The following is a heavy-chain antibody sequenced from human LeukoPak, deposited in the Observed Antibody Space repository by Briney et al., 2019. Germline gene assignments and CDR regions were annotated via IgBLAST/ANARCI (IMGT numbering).Heavy chain of an antibody. CDR3: ARATPGGLHGYSFDY. J-gene: IGHJ4*02. D-gene: IGHD5-24*01. CDR2: MNPNSGNT. Sequence: ASVKVSCKPSGYTFKNYDINWVRQAPGQGLEWMGWMNPNSGNTGFAQKFQDRVSMTRDTSINTAYMELTSLRSGDTAVYYCARATPGGLHGYSFDYWGQGTVVTVYS. V-gene: IGHV1-8*02. CDR1: GYTFKNYD.